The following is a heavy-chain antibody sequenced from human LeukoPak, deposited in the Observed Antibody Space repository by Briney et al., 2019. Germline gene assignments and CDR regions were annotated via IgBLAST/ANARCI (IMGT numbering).Heavy chain of an antibody. V-gene: IGHV3-21*01. CDR3: ARDVIAVAGYVDY. D-gene: IGHD6-19*01. CDR2: ISSSSSYI. J-gene: IGHJ4*02. Sequence: GGSLRLSCAASGFTVSSSYMSWVRQAPGKGLECVSSISSSSSYIYYADSVKGRFTISRDNAKNSLYLQMNSLRAEDTAVYYCARDVIAVAGYVDYWGQGTLVTVSS. CDR1: GFTVSSSY.